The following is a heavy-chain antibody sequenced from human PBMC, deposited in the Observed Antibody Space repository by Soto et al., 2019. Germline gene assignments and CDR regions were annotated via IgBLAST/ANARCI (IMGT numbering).Heavy chain of an antibody. CDR1: GGSVNTAPYY. V-gene: IGHV4-61*01. CDR3: ARDHHSFYDTSGYYPYFDY. D-gene: IGHD3-22*01. CDR2: IYYSGTT. Sequence: QVQLQESGPGLVKPSETLSLSCTVSGGSVNTAPYYWSWIRQPPGKGLEWIGNIYYSGTTNYNPSLNSRVSISLDTSKNQFSLTLRSVTAADTAVYFCARDHHSFYDTSGYYPYFDYWGQGTLVTVSS. J-gene: IGHJ4*02.